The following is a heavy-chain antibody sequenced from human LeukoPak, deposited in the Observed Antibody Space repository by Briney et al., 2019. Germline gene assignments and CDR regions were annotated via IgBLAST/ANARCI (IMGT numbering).Heavy chain of an antibody. CDR2: INHSGST. D-gene: IGHD3/OR15-3a*01. Sequence: PSETLSLTCAVYGGSFSGYYWSWIRQPPGKGLEWIGEINHSGSTNYNPSLKSRVTISVDTSKNQFSLKLSSVTAADTAVYYCATWTLRKSYDYWGQGTLVTVSS. CDR1: GGSFSGYY. V-gene: IGHV4-34*01. J-gene: IGHJ4*02. CDR3: ATWTLRKSYDY.